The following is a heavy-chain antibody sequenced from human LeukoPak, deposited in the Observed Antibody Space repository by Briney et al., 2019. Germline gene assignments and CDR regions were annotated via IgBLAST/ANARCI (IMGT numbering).Heavy chain of an antibody. Sequence: GGSLGLSCAASGFIFSSYSMNWVRRAPGKGLEWLSYINRDGGTIYEADSVRGRFTISRDNARNSLFLQMSSLRVEDTATYYCAREDYYDSSAYPSRGFDYWGQGTLVTVSS. CDR3: AREDYYDSSAYPSRGFDY. V-gene: IGHV3-48*01. CDR2: INRDGGTI. J-gene: IGHJ4*02. CDR1: GFIFSSYS. D-gene: IGHD3-22*01.